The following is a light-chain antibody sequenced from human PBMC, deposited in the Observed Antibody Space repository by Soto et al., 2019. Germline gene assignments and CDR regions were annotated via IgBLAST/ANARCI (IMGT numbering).Light chain of an antibody. CDR2: GAS. J-gene: IGKJ1*01. V-gene: IGKV3-15*01. Sequence: IVSPQAPATLSVSPGERATLSCRASQSVSSSLAWYQQKPGQAPRLLIYGASTRATGIPARFSGSGSGTEFTLTISSLQSEDFAVYYCQQYNNWPQTFGQGTKVDIK. CDR1: QSVSSS. CDR3: QQYNNWPQT.